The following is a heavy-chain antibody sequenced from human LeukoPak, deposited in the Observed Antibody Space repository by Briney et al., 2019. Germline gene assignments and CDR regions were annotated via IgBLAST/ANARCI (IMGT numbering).Heavy chain of an antibody. CDR2: ISAYNGNT. D-gene: IGHD1-7*01. J-gene: IGHJ4*02. V-gene: IGHV1-18*01. CDR1: GYTFTSYG. Sequence: ASVKVSCKASGYTFTSYGISWVRQAPGQELEWXGWISAYNGNTNYAQKLQGRVTMTTDTSTSTAYMELRSLRSDDTAVYYCARDPTGTTPDYWGQGTLVTVSS. CDR3: ARDPTGTTPDY.